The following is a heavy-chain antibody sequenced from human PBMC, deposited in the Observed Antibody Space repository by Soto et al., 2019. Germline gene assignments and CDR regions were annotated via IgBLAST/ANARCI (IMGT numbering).Heavy chain of an antibody. V-gene: IGHV5-51*01. J-gene: IGHJ6*02. Sequence: GASQKISRKGSCYSFNNYWLGWVRPIPGKGLGWGGIIYPGGSATIYSPFYQGQIIISATKSISTDYLQWSRLTASATAIYYSAMPVLNSASPYPMGVWGQGTMVTVSS. D-gene: IGHD2-21*01. CDR3: AMPVLNSASPYPMGV. CDR1: CYSFNNYW. CDR2: IYPGGSAT.